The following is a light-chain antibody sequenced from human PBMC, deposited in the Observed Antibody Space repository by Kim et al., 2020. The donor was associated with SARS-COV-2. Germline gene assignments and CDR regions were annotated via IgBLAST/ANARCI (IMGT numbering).Light chain of an antibody. CDR2: GSY. CDR1: QTVGSN. Sequence: EIVMTQSPATLSVSPGERATLSCRASQTVGSNLAWYQQKPGQAPRLLIYGSYTRATGIPARFSGSGSGTEFTLTISSLQSEDFVVYYCHQYNNWPRTFGQGTKVE. V-gene: IGKV3-15*01. CDR3: HQYNNWPRT. J-gene: IGKJ1*01.